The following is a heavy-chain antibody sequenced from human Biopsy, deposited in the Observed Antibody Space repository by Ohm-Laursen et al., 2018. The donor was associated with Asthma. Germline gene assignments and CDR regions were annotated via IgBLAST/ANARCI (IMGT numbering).Heavy chain of an antibody. CDR1: GFIISDSY. CDR3: ARDAPTGGYIDY. D-gene: IGHD7-27*01. J-gene: IGHJ4*02. V-gene: IGHV3-11*06. CDR2: ISSSSSYT. Sequence: GTLSLTCAASGFIISDSYMSWIRLAPGKGLEWVSYISSSSSYTNYADSVKGRFTISRDNPRNSLYLQMNSLRAEDTAVYYCARDAPTGGYIDYWGLGTLVTVSS.